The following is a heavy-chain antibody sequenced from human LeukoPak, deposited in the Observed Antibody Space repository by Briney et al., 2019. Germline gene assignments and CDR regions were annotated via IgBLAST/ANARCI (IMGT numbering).Heavy chain of an antibody. CDR3: ARDGRAGSLFAY. CDR1: GGSISGYY. D-gene: IGHD6-19*01. CDR2: ISYSGST. Sequence: SETLSLTCTVSGGSISGYYWSWIRQPPGKGLEWVGYISYSGSTNYNPSLKSRVTISVDTSKNQFSLKLSAVTAADTAIYYCARDGRAGSLFAYWGQGTLVTVSS. V-gene: IGHV4-59*01. J-gene: IGHJ4*02.